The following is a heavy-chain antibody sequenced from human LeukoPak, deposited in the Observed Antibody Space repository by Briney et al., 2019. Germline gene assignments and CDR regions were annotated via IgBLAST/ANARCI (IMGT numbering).Heavy chain of an antibody. CDR1: GGSISSYY. V-gene: IGHV4-59*08. CDR3: ARYYYDSSGYYRYYFDY. D-gene: IGHD3-22*01. CDR2: IYYSGST. Sequence: NSSETLSLTCTGSGGSISSYYWSWIRQPPGKGLKWIGYIYYSGSTNYNPSLKSRVTISVDTSKNQFSLKLSSVTAADTAVYYCARYYYDSSGYYRYYFDYWGQGTLVTVSS. J-gene: IGHJ4*02.